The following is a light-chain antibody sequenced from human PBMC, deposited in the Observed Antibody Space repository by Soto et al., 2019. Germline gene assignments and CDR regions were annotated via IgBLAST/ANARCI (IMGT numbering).Light chain of an antibody. CDR2: EVS. CDR1: SSDVGGYNY. CDR3: SSYAGSNNLV. V-gene: IGLV2-8*01. Sequence: QSALTQPPSASGSRGQSVTISCTGTSSDVGGYNYVSWYQQHPGKAPKLMIYEVSKRPSGVPDRFSGSKSGNTASLTVSGLQAEDEADYYCSSYAGSNNLVFGGGTKLTV. J-gene: IGLJ3*02.